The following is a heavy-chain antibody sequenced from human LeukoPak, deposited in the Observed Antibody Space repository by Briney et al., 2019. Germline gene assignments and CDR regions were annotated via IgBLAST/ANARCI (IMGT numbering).Heavy chain of an antibody. CDR1: GGTFSSYA. CDR3: ARGEGLRTYYYDSSGYSSFYY. D-gene: IGHD3-22*01. CDR2: IIPIFGTA. J-gene: IGHJ4*02. Sequence: SVKVSCKASGGTFSSYAISWVRQAPGQGLEWMGRIIPIFGTANYAQKFQGRVTITTDESTSTAYVELSSLRSEDTAVYYCARGEGLRTYYYDSSGYSSFYYWGQGTLVTVSS. V-gene: IGHV1-69*05.